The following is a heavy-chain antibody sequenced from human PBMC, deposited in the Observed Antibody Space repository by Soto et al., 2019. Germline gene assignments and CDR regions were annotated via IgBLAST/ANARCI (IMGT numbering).Heavy chain of an antibody. D-gene: IGHD3-3*01. V-gene: IGHV1-69*06. Sequence: SVKLSWKACGGTFSSCAISWVRQAPGQGLEWMGGVIPIFGTANYAQKLQGRVTITADKSTSTAYMELSSLRSEDTAVYYCARESRDDFWSGYYTDYYYGMDVWGQGTTVTVSS. J-gene: IGHJ6*02. CDR1: GGTFSSCA. CDR3: ARESRDDFWSGYYTDYYYGMDV. CDR2: VIPIFGTA.